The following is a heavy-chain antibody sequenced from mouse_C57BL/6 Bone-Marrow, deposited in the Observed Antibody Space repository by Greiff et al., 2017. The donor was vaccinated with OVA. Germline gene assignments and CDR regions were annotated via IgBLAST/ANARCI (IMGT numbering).Heavy chain of an antibody. V-gene: IGHV10-3*01. CDR1: GFTFNTYA. CDR3: VRTFMDY. J-gene: IGHJ4*01. Sequence: EVKLVESGGGLVQPKGSLKLSCAASGFTFNTYAMHWVRQAPGKGLEWVARISSKSSNYATYYADSVKDRFTISRDDSQSMLYLQMNNLKTEDTAMYYCVRTFMDYWGQGTSVTVSS. CDR2: ISSKSSNYAT.